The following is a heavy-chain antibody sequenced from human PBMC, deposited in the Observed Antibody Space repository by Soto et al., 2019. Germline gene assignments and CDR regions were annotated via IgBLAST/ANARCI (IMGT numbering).Heavy chain of an antibody. CDR2: INHSGST. D-gene: IGHD2-15*01. J-gene: IGHJ5*02. V-gene: IGHV4-34*01. CDR1: GGPFSGYY. Sequence: SETLSLTCAVYGGPFSGYYWSWIRQPPGKGLEWIGEINHSGSTNYNPSLKSRVTISVDTSKNQFSLKLSSVTAADTAVYYCARAIVVVVAATPGINWFDPWGQGTLVTVSS. CDR3: ARAIVVVVAATPGINWFDP.